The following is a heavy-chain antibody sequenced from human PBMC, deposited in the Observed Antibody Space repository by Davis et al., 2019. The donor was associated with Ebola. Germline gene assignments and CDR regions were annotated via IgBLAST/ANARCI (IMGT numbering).Heavy chain of an antibody. CDR1: GFTFSSYA. V-gene: IGHV3-23*01. CDR2: ISGSGGST. D-gene: IGHD3-10*01. Sequence: GESLKISCAASGFTFSSYAMSWVRQAPGKGLEWVSAISGSGGSTYYADSVKGRFTISRDNSKNTLYLQMNSLRDEDTAVYYCARDRVTMVQGVIKSSRADYWGQGTQVTVSS. CDR3: ARDRVTMVQGVIKSSRADY. J-gene: IGHJ4*02.